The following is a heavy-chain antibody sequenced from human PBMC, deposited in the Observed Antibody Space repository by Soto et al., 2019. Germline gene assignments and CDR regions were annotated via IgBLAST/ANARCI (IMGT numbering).Heavy chain of an antibody. CDR2: IYYSGST. Sequence: QVQPQESGPGLVKPSETLSLTCTVSGGSISSYYWSWIRQPPGKGLEWIGYIYYSGSTNYNPSLKSRVTISVDTSKNQFSLKLSSVTAADTAVYYCARKGRVDTAMTVYYYGMDVWGQGTTVTVSS. CDR1: GGSISSYY. D-gene: IGHD5-18*01. CDR3: ARKGRVDTAMTVYYYGMDV. J-gene: IGHJ6*02. V-gene: IGHV4-59*01.